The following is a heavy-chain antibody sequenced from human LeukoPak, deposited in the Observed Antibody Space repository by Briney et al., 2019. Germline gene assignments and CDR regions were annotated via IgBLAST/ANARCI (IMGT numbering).Heavy chain of an antibody. D-gene: IGHD6-19*01. CDR1: GFTFSSYW. CDR3: ARVSAYSSGWYEF. CDR2: IKQDGSEK. Sequence: GGSLRLSCAASGFTFSSYWMSWVRQAPGKGLEWVANIKQDGSEKYYVDSVKGRFTISRDNAKNTLYLQMNSLRAEDTAVYYCARVSAYSSGWYEFWGQGTLVTVSS. J-gene: IGHJ5*01. V-gene: IGHV3-7*01.